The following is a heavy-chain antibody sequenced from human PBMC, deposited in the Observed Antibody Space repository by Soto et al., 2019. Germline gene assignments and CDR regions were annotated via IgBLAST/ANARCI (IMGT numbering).Heavy chain of an antibody. D-gene: IGHD5-18*01. CDR2: INPSGGST. Sequence: ASVKVSCKASGYTFTSYYMHWVRQAPGQGLEWMGIINPSGGSTSYAQKFQGRVTMTRDTSTSTVYMELSSLRSEDTAVYYCASAKPDTSDYYYYGMDVWGQGTTVTVSS. V-gene: IGHV1-46*01. CDR3: ASAKPDTSDYYYYGMDV. CDR1: GYTFTSYY. J-gene: IGHJ6*02.